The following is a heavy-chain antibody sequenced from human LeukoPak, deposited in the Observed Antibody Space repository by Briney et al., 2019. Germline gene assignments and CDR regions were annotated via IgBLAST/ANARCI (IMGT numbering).Heavy chain of an antibody. D-gene: IGHD6-13*01. CDR2: ISSSSNTI. CDR1: GFTFSSYG. Sequence: GGSLRLSCAASGFTFSSYGMIWVRRAPGKGLEWISYISSSSNTIYYADSVKGRFTISRDNAKNSLYLQVSSLRAEDTAVYYCARDPGLMRAAACGDYWGQGTLVIVSS. V-gene: IGHV3-48*01. J-gene: IGHJ4*02. CDR3: ARDPGLMRAAACGDY.